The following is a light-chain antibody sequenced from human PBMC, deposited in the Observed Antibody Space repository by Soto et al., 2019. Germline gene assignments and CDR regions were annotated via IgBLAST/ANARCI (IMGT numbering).Light chain of an antibody. J-gene: IGKJ2*01. CDR2: DAS. CDR3: QHYNFWPHT. V-gene: IGKV1-5*01. CDR1: QSISSW. Sequence: GDRVPITCRASQSISSWLAWYQQKPGKAPKLLIYDASSLESGVPSRFSGSGSGTEFTLTISSLQSEDVSVYFCQHYNFWPHTLGQGTKVDIK.